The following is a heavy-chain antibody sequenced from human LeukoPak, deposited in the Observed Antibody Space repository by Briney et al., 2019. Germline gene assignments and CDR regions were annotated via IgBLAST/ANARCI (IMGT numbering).Heavy chain of an antibody. Sequence: GGSLRLSCAASGFTFSSYAMSWVRQAQGKGLEWVSAISGSGGSTYYADSVKGRFTISRDNSKNTLYLQMNSLRAEDTAVYYCAKIPYGSGSYSPWYYFDYWGQGTLVTVSS. CDR2: ISGSGGST. CDR3: AKIPYGSGSYSPWYYFDY. V-gene: IGHV3-23*01. J-gene: IGHJ4*02. CDR1: GFTFSSYA. D-gene: IGHD3-10*01.